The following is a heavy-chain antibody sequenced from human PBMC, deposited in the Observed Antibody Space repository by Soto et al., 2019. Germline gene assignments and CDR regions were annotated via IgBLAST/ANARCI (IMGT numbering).Heavy chain of an antibody. J-gene: IGHJ3*02. V-gene: IGHV1-18*01. CDR3: ARDPSTRDAFDI. Sequence: ASVKVSCKASGYTFTSYGISWVRQAPGQGLEWMGWISPYNGNTNYAQKLQGRVTMTTDTSTSTAYMELRSLRSDDTAVYYCARDPSTRDAFDIWGQGTMVTVSS. CDR2: ISPYNGNT. CDR1: GYTFTSYG.